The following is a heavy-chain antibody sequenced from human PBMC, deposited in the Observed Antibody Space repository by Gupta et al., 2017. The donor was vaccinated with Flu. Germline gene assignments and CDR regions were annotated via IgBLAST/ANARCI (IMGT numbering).Heavy chain of an antibody. Sequence: VRQAPGQGLEWMGGIIPVFGPTNYAQKFQGRVTITADEPTSTAYMEISSPRSEDTAVYYCARKGGGHCSGGSCYSFDFWGQGTLVTVSS. J-gene: IGHJ4*02. V-gene: IGHV1-69*01. D-gene: IGHD2-15*01. CDR2: IIPVFGPT. CDR3: ARKGGGHCSGGSCYSFDF.